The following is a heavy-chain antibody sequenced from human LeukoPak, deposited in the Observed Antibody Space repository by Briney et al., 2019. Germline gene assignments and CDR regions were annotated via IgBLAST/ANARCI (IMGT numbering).Heavy chain of an antibody. Sequence: GGSLRLSCAASEFTFNTYAMSWVRRAPGKGLEWVSSISGSGGITYYADSVKGRFTISRDNSENTLYLQMNSLRADDTAVYYCAKDRRYCSGGYCYSGVFGYWGQGTLVSVSS. J-gene: IGHJ4*02. CDR3: AKDRRYCSGGYCYSGVFGY. CDR1: EFTFNTYA. V-gene: IGHV3-23*01. CDR2: ISGSGGIT. D-gene: IGHD2-15*01.